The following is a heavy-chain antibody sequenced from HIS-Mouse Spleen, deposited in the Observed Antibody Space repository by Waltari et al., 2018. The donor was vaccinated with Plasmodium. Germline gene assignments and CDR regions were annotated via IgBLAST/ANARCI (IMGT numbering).Heavy chain of an antibody. CDR3: ARDRITGTSYFDY. V-gene: IGHV4-39*07. CDR2: IYYSGST. J-gene: IGHJ4*02. D-gene: IGHD1-7*01. Sequence: QLQLQESGPGLVKPSDTLSLTCTASGGSISSSSYYWGWLSQAPGKGLEWIGGIYYSGSTYYNPSLKSRVTISVDTSKNQFSLKLSSVTAADTAVYYCARDRITGTSYFDYWGQGTLVTVSS. CDR1: GGSISSSSYY.